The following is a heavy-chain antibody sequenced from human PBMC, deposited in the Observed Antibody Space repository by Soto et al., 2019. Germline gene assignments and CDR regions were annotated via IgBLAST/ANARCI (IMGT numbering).Heavy chain of an antibody. CDR3: ARVGYYGSGGTTDH. J-gene: IGHJ4*02. D-gene: IGHD3-10*01. V-gene: IGHV4-34*01. Sequence: QVQLQQWGAGLLKPSETLSLTCAVYGGSFSGYYWSWIRQPPGKGLEWIGEINHSGSTNYNPSLKRLVTISVDTSKSQFSLKLSSVTAAETAVYYCARVGYYGSGGTTDHWGQGTLVTVSS. CDR1: GGSFSGYY. CDR2: INHSGST.